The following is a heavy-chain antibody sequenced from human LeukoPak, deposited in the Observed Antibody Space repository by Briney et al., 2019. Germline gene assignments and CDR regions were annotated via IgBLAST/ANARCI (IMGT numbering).Heavy chain of an antibody. J-gene: IGHJ4*02. Sequence: PGGSLRLSCAASGFTFSSYGMHWVRQAPGKGLEWVAVISYDGSNKYYADSVKGRFTISRDNSKNTLYLQMNSLRAEDTAVYYCAKDGSGSRSIVGATTGYWGQGTLVTVSS. D-gene: IGHD1-26*01. CDR3: AKDGSGSRSIVGATTGY. CDR2: ISYDGSNK. V-gene: IGHV3-30*18. CDR1: GFTFSSYG.